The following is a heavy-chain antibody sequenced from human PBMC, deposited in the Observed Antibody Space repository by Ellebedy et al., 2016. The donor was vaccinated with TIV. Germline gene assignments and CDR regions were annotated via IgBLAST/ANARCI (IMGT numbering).Heavy chain of an antibody. Sequence: MPSETLSLTCAVYGCSFSGYYWSWIRQTPGKGLEWMGEINHSGSTNYSPSLKSRVTISVDTSQNQFSLKLSSVTAADTAVYYCARVGSGGYYWGQGTLVTVSS. CDR1: GCSFSGYY. J-gene: IGHJ4*02. V-gene: IGHV4-34*01. CDR2: INHSGST. CDR3: ARVGSGGYY. D-gene: IGHD6-19*01.